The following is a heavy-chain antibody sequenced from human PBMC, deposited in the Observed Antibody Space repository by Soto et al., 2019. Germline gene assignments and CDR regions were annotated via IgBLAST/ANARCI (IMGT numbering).Heavy chain of an antibody. D-gene: IGHD3-22*01. CDR1: GYTFTSYG. CDR3: ARGLKYFDSSGYHYYYGMDV. Sequence: QVQLVQSGAEVKKPGASVKVSCKASGYTFTSYGINWVRQAPGQGLEWMGWISAYNGDTNYAQILQGRVTMTTDTSTSTAYMELRSLRSDDTAVYYCARGLKYFDSSGYHYYYGMDVWGQGTTVPVSS. CDR2: ISAYNGDT. V-gene: IGHV1-18*01. J-gene: IGHJ6*02.